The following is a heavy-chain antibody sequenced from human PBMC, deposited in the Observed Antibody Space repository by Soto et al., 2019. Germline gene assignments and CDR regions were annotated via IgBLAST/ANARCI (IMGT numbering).Heavy chain of an antibody. CDR3: ARAAMGGSSWPFDY. CDR1: GGSISSSNW. D-gene: IGHD6-13*01. V-gene: IGHV4-4*02. Sequence: QVQLQESGPGLVKPSGTLSLTCAVSGGSISSSNWWSWVRQPPGKGLEWIGAIYHSGSTNYNPSLKRRVTISVDKSKNQFSLKLSSVTAADTAVYYCARAAMGGSSWPFDYWGQGTLVTVSS. J-gene: IGHJ4*02. CDR2: IYHSGST.